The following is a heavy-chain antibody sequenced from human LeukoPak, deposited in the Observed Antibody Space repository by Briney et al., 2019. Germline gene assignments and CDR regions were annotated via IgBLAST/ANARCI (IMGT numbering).Heavy chain of an antibody. D-gene: IGHD3-3*01. V-gene: IGHV4-39*01. CDR2: IFYSGNT. J-gene: IGHJ3*02. Sequence: SETLSLTCTVSGGSISSSSYYWGWIRQPPGEGLEWIGSIFYSGNTYYNPSLKSRVTISVDTSKNQFSVKLSSVTAADTAVYYCARLYVLRFLEWSPTSRTVGDAFDIWGQGAMVAVSS. CDR3: ARLYVLRFLEWSPTSRTVGDAFDI. CDR1: GGSISSSSYY.